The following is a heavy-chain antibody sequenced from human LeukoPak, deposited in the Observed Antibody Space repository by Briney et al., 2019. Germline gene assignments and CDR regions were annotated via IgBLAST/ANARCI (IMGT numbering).Heavy chain of an antibody. V-gene: IGHV3-53*01. Sequence: GGSLSLSCALSRFTVSRNYMSCVPQAPGKGLECGSVIYSGGSTYYADSVKGRFTISRDKSKNTLYLQMNSLRAEDTAVYYCARERNILTGYDYWGQGTLVTVSS. CDR1: RFTVSRNY. J-gene: IGHJ4*02. D-gene: IGHD3-9*01. CDR3: ARERNILTGYDY. CDR2: IYSGGST.